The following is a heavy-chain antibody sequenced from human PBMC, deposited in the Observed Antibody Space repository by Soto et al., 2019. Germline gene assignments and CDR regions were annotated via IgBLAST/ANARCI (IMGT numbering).Heavy chain of an antibody. V-gene: IGHV4-61*01. Sequence: QVQLQESGPGLVKPSETLSLTCTVSGGSVSSGNYYWSWIRQPPGKGLEWIGYIYYSGSTNYNPSLKSRATISLDTSKNQFSLKLSSVTAADTAVYYCARVPVRVRGFDYWGQGTLVTVSS. D-gene: IGHD3-10*01. CDR2: IYYSGST. J-gene: IGHJ4*02. CDR1: GGSVSSGNYY. CDR3: ARVPVRVRGFDY.